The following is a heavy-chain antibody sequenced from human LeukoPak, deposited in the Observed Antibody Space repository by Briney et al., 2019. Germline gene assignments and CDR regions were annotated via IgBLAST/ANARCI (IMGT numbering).Heavy chain of an antibody. D-gene: IGHD5-18*01. CDR3: VRESYGFVFDY. CDR1: GGSISSSSYY. CDR2: IYTSGST. V-gene: IGHV4-61*02. J-gene: IGHJ4*02. Sequence: SETLSLTCTVSGGSISSSSYYWSWIRQPAGKGPEWIGRIYTSGSTNYNPSLKSRVTISVDTSKNQFSLKLSSVTAADTAVYYCVRESYGFVFDYWGQGTLVTVSS.